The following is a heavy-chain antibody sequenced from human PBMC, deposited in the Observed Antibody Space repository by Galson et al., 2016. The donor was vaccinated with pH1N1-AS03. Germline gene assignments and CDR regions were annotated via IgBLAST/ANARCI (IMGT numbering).Heavy chain of an antibody. CDR1: GGSISSTIFY. D-gene: IGHD3-16*01. Sequence: ETLSLTCTVSGGSISSTIFYWGWIRQPPGKGLEWIGSVYYTGGTHYNPSLRSRVTISADTSKNQFSLKMTSATAADTALYFWVREDYDYVWGSQRLGRTGKVDNWGQGTLVTVSS. J-gene: IGHJ4*02. V-gene: IGHV4-39*07. CDR2: VYYTGGT. CDR3: VREDYDYVWGSQRLGRTGKVDN.